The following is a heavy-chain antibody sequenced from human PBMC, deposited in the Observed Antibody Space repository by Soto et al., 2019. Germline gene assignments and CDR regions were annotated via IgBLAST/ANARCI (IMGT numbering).Heavy chain of an antibody. CDR2: IRGDGSST. D-gene: IGHD6-13*01. Sequence: EVQLVESGGGLVQPGGFRRLSCAASGFTFSDYWMHWFRQAPGKGLVWVSRIRGDGSSTSHADSVKGRLTISRDNAKDTLYLQMNSLTVEDTAIYYCARVAVAAPRSWYFDLWGRGTLVTVSS. V-gene: IGHV3-74*01. CDR1: GFTFSDYW. CDR3: ARVAVAAPRSWYFDL. J-gene: IGHJ2*01.